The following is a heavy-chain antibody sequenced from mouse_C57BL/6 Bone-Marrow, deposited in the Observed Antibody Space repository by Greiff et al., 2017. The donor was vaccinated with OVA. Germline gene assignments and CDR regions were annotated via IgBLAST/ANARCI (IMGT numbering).Heavy chain of an antibody. CDR2: IRNKANGYTT. CDR1: GFTFTDYY. CDR3: ARHKGGTWFAY. J-gene: IGHJ3*01. V-gene: IGHV7-3*01. Sequence: EVQRVESGGGLVQPGGSLSLSCAASGFTFTDYYMSWVRQPPGKALEWLGFIRNKANGYTTEYSASVKGRFTISRDNSQSILYLQMDALRAEDGATYYCARHKGGTWFAYWGQGTLVTVSA.